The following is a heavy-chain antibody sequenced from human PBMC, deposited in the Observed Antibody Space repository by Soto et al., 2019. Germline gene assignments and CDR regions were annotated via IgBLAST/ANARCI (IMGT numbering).Heavy chain of an antibody. V-gene: IGHV3-49*04. D-gene: IGHD6-13*01. CDR2: IRSRAYTGTT. CDR1: GFTFSNYA. Sequence: PGESLKISCAASGFTFSNYAMSWVRQAPGKGLEWVGLIRSRAYTGTTEYAASARGRFTISRDDSQSIAYLQMDSLKAEDTAVYFCTRDLPGRASFDSWG. J-gene: IGHJ4*01. CDR3: TRDLPGRASFDS.